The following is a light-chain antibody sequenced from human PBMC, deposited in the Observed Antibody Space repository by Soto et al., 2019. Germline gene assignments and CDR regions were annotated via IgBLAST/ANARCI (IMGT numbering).Light chain of an antibody. V-gene: IGKV3-15*01. Sequence: EIVMTQSPATLSVSPGERATLSCRASQSVAGNLAWYQQKPGQAPRLLIYGASTRATGIPARFSGSGSGTEFTLTISSLQSEDFAVYYCQQYNNWPRTFGQGTKVDIK. CDR1: QSVAGN. J-gene: IGKJ1*01. CDR2: GAS. CDR3: QQYNNWPRT.